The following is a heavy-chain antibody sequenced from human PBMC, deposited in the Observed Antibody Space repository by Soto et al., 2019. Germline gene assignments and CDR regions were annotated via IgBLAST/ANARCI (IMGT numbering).Heavy chain of an antibody. Sequence: GESLKISCKGSGYSFTSYWISWVRQMPGKALEWMGRIDPSDSYTNYSPSFQGHVTISADKSISTAYLQWSSLKASDTAMYYCASQSVLVATIPLSYGMDVWGQGTTVTVSS. CDR1: GYSFTSYW. J-gene: IGHJ6*02. CDR3: ASQSVLVATIPLSYGMDV. D-gene: IGHD5-12*01. CDR2: IDPSDSYT. V-gene: IGHV5-10-1*01.